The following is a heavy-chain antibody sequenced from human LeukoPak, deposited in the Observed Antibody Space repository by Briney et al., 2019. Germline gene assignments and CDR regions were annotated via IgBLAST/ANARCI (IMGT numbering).Heavy chain of an antibody. CDR1: GFAFSNYW. J-gene: IGHJ5*02. CDR2: INTHGSST. CDR3: ARGGQQLPQYNWFDP. V-gene: IGHV3-74*01. Sequence: GGSLRLSCAASGFAFSNYWLHWVRQAPGKGLVWVARINTHGSSTNYADSVKGRFTISRDNAKNTLYLQMTSLSAEDTAVYYCARGGQQLPQYNWFDPWGQGTLVTVSS. D-gene: IGHD6-13*01.